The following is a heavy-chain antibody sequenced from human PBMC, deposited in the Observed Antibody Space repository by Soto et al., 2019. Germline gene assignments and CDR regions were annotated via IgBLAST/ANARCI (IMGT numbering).Heavy chain of an antibody. CDR2: IYYSGST. CDR1: GGSISSGEYY. J-gene: IGHJ3*02. D-gene: IGHD2-15*01. V-gene: IGHV4-30-4*01. Sequence: QVQLQESGPGLVKPSQTLSLTCTVSGGSISSGEYYWSWIRQPPGKGLEWIGYIYYSGSTYYNPSLKSRVTISVDTSKNQLSVKVSSVDAADTAVYYWASTYCSGGSFYPRGAFDIWGQGTMVTVSS. CDR3: ASTYCSGGSFYPRGAFDI.